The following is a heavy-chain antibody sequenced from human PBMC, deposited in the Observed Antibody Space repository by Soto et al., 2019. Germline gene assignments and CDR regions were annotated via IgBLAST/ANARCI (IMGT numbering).Heavy chain of an antibody. CDR1: GFSFNTYW. CDR2: INPDGFRK. CDR3: ARWESGDWYLGV. V-gene: IGHV3-7*03. Sequence: GGSLRLSCAVAGFSFNTYWMSWVRQAPGKGLEWVASINPDGFRKYFADSVKGRFTISRDSAENSLYLQMISLRAEDTAVYYCARWESGDWYLGVWGQGTLVTVAS. D-gene: IGHD2-21*02. J-gene: IGHJ4*02.